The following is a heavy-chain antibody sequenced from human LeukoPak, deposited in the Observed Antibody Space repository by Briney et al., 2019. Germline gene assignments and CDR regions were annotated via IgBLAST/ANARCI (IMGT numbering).Heavy chain of an antibody. J-gene: IGHJ6*03. CDR2: IYYSGST. CDR3: ARVYYDSSGYPEIYYYYYMDV. D-gene: IGHD3-22*01. Sequence: PSETLSLTYTVSGGSISSYYWSWIRQPPGKGLEWIGYIYYSGSTNYNPSLKSRVTISVDTSKNQFSLKLSSVTAADTAVYYCARVYYDSSGYPEIYYYYYMDVWGKGTTVTVSS. CDR1: GGSISSYY. V-gene: IGHV4-59*01.